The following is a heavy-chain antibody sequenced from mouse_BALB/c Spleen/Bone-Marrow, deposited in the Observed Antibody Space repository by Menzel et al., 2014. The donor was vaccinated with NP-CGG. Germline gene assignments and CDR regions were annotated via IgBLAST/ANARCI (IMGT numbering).Heavy chain of an antibody. J-gene: IGHJ4*01. CDR3: ARQLGLRWAMDY. CDR2: ISNGGGST. CDR1: GFTFSSYT. V-gene: IGHV5-12-2*01. D-gene: IGHD3-1*01. Sequence: EVKLQESGGGLVQPGGSLKLSCAASGFTFSSYTVSWVRQTPEKRLEWVAYISNGGGSTYYPDTVEGRFTISRDNAKNTLYLQMSSLKSEDTAMYYCARQLGLRWAMDYWGQGTSVTVSS.